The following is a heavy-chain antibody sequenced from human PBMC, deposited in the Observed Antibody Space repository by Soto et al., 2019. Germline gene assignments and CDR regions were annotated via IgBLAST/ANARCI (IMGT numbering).Heavy chain of an antibody. Sequence: ASVNVSCKSSGYTFPSYGISWVRQAPGQGLEWMGWISAYNGNTNYAQKLQGRVTMTTDTSTSTAYMELRSLRSDDTAVYYCAREEGITIFGVARGEAFDIWGQGTMVTVSS. J-gene: IGHJ3*02. CDR1: GYTFPSYG. V-gene: IGHV1-18*04. CDR2: ISAYNGNT. D-gene: IGHD3-3*01. CDR3: AREEGITIFGVARGEAFDI.